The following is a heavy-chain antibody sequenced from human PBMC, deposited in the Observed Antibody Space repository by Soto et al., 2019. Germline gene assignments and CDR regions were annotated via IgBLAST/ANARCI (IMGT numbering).Heavy chain of an antibody. D-gene: IGHD5-12*01. CDR2: ISSSSSTI. Sequence: GGSLRLSCAASGFTFSSYSMNWVRQAPGKGLEWVSYISSSSSTIYYADSVEGRFTISRDNAKNSLYLQMNSLRAEDTAVYYCARGGYSGYDWALDYWGQGTLVTVSS. J-gene: IGHJ4*02. CDR3: ARGGYSGYDWALDY. V-gene: IGHV3-48*01. CDR1: GFTFSSYS.